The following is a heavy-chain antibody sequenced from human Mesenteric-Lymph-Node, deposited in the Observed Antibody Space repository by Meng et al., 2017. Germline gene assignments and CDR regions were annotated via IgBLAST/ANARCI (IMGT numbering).Heavy chain of an antibody. D-gene: IGHD6-13*01. CDR1: GFTFSSYA. V-gene: IGHV3-30*01. J-gene: IGHJ3*02. Sequence: GESLKISCAASGFTFSSYAMHWVRQAPGKGLEWVAVISYDGSNKYYADSVKGRSTISRDNSKNTLYLQMNSLRAEDTAVYYCVRRAYYGYSSSCPPGRAFDIWGQGTMVTVSS. CDR2: ISYDGSNK. CDR3: VRRAYYGYSSSCPPGRAFDI.